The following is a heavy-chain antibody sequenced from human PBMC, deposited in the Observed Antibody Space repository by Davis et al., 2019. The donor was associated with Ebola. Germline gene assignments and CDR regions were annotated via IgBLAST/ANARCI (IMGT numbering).Heavy chain of an antibody. CDR2: IYYRGTT. Sequence: SETLSLTCSVAGGSISSGGYYWNWIRQHPGEGLEWIGFIYYRGTTHYNPSLKSRGIISRDPSKNQFSLKLSSVTAADTAVYYCAREAGGGAFDIWGQGTMITVSS. CDR3: AREAGGGAFDI. D-gene: IGHD3-16*01. V-gene: IGHV4-31*03. CDR1: GGSISSGGYY. J-gene: IGHJ3*02.